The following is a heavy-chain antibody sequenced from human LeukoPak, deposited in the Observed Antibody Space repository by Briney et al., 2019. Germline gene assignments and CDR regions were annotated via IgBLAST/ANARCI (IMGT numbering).Heavy chain of an antibody. CDR3: ARVHDSSGYYLNWFDP. J-gene: IGHJ5*02. Sequence: GASVKVPCKASGGTFSSYAISWVRQAPGQGLEWMGGIIPIFGTANYAQKFQGRVTITADESTSTAYMELSSLRSEDTAVYYCARVHDSSGYYLNWFDPWGQGTLVTVSS. CDR2: IIPIFGTA. CDR1: GGTFSSYA. V-gene: IGHV1-69*13. D-gene: IGHD3-22*01.